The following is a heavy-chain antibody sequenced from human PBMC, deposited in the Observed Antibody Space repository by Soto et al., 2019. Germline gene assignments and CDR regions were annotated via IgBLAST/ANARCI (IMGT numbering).Heavy chain of an antibody. CDR2: LYYSGST. V-gene: IGHV4-59*08. CDR1: GGSISSYY. J-gene: IGHJ4*02. CDR3: ALKGNIVVVPAAIDY. Sequence: QVQLQESGPGLVKPSETLSLTCTVSGGSISSYYWSWIRQPPGKGLEWIGYLYYSGSTNYNPCITRRVTISVDTSRNQCSLKLSSVTAADTAVYYCALKGNIVVVPAAIDYWGQGTLVTVS. D-gene: IGHD2-2*01.